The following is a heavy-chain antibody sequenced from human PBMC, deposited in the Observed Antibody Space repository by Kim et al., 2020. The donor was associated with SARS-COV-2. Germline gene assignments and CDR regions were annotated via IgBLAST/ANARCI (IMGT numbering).Heavy chain of an antibody. CDR2: ISSSGSNI. J-gene: IGHJ6*02. V-gene: IGHV3-48*03. D-gene: IGHD4-4*01. CDR1: GFTFSSYE. Sequence: GGSLRLSCAASGFTFSSYEMNWVRQAPGKGLEWVSYISSSGSNIYYADSVKGRFTISRDNAKNSLYLQMNSLRAEDTAVYYCARDGKMTTVSTHHYYYYYGMDVWGQGTTVTVSS. CDR3: ARDGKMTTVSTHHYYYYYGMDV.